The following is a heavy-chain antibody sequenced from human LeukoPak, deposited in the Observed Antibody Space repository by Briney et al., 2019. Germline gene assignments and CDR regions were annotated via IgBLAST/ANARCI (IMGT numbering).Heavy chain of an antibody. CDR3: AKGRIAAAGLFDP. J-gene: IGHJ5*02. D-gene: IGHD6-13*01. CDR1: GFTFSSYG. V-gene: IGHV3-30*18. CDR2: ISYDGSNK. Sequence: GRSLRLSCAASGFTFSSYGMHWVRQAPGKGLEWLAVISYDGSNKYYADSVKGRFTISRDNSKNTLYLQMNSLRAEDTAVYYCAKGRIAAAGLFDPWGQGTLVTVSS.